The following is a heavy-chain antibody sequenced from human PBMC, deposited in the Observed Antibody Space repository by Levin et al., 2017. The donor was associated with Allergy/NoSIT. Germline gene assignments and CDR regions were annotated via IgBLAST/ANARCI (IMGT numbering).Heavy chain of an antibody. CDR2: IYPGDSDA. J-gene: IGHJ4*02. CDR1: GYIFTSYW. Sequence: LGESLKISCKASGYIFTSYWIAWVRQMPGKGLEWMGIIYPGDSDARYSPSFQGQVTISADKSISAAYLQWSSLKASDTAMYYCARLSSGWSQGPFDYWGQGTLVTVSS. CDR3: ARLSSGWSQGPFDY. V-gene: IGHV5-51*01. D-gene: IGHD6-19*01.